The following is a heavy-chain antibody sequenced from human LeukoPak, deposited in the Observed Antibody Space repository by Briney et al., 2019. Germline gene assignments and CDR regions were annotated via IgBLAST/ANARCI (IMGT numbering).Heavy chain of an antibody. Sequence: ASVKVSCKSSGYTFTKYGITWVRQAPGQGLEWMGWISADNGNTNYAQKLQGRVTMTTDTSTSTAYMELRSLTSDDTAVYYCARDSGLTTVRNGFDPWGQGTLVTVSS. CDR2: ISADNGNT. CDR1: GYTFTKYG. D-gene: IGHD4-17*01. V-gene: IGHV1-18*01. J-gene: IGHJ5*02. CDR3: ARDSGLTTVRNGFDP.